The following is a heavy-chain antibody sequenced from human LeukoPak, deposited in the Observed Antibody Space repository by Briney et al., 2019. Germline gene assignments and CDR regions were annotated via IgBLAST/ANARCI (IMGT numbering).Heavy chain of an antibody. J-gene: IGHJ4*02. CDR2: IRSDGSNK. V-gene: IGHV3-30*02. Sequence: GGSLRLSCVASGITFSASAMHWVRQAPGKGLEWVAFIRSDGSNKYYAGSVKGRFTISRDDSKNTVYLQMSSLRPEDTAVYYCAEDKGTSYFDYWGQGTLVTVSS. CDR1: GITFSASA. CDR3: AEDKGTSYFDY. D-gene: IGHD1-1*01.